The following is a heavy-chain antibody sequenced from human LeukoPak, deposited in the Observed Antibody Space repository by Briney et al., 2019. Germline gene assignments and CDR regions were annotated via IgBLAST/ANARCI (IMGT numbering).Heavy chain of an antibody. Sequence: ASVKASYKAAGYTFTTYGVSWVRQAPGLEGECMGWISAYNGNTNYAQKLQGRVTMTTDTSTNTAYMELRSLRSDDTAVYYCARAAGVAVAPVDYWGQGTLVTVSS. CDR2: ISAYNGNT. CDR1: GYTFTTYG. V-gene: IGHV1-18*01. D-gene: IGHD6-19*01. CDR3: ARAAGVAVAPVDY. J-gene: IGHJ4*02.